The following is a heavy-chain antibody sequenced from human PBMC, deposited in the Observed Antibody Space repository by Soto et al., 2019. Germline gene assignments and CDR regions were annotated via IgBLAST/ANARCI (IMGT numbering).Heavy chain of an antibody. V-gene: IGHV3-48*03. CDR3: ARGCGGDCYSYWFDP. CDR2: ISSSGSTI. D-gene: IGHD2-21*02. CDR1: GFTFSSYE. Sequence: GSLRLSCAASGFTFSSYEMNWVRQAPGKGLEWVSYISSSGSTIYYADSVKGRFTISRDNAKNSLYLQMNSLRAEDTAVYYCARGCGGDCYSYWFDPWGQGTLVTVSS. J-gene: IGHJ5*02.